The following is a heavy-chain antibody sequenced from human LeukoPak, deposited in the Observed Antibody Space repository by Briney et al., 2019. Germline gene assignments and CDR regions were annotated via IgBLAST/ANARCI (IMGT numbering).Heavy chain of an antibody. CDR1: GYTFTSYG. CDR2: ISAYNGST. Sequence: VASVKVSCKASGYTFTSYGISWVRQAPGKGLEWMGWISAYNGSTNYAQKLQGRVTMTTDTSTSTAYMELRSLRSDDTAVYYCARAHYGSGSYYDWFDPWGQGTLVTVSS. D-gene: IGHD3-10*01. J-gene: IGHJ5*02. CDR3: ARAHYGSGSYYDWFDP. V-gene: IGHV1-18*04.